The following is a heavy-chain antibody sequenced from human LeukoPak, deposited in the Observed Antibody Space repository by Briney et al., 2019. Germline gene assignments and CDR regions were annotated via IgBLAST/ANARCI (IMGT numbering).Heavy chain of an antibody. V-gene: IGHV3-49*04. CDR1: GFTFGDYA. D-gene: IGHD3-22*01. Sequence: GGSLRLSYTASGFTFGDYAMSWVGQAPGKGLEWVGFIRSKAYGGTTEYAASVKGRFTISRDDSKNIAYLQMNSLKTEDTAVYYCIRVMIVVVAADYWGQGTLVTVSS. CDR3: IRVMIVVVAADY. CDR2: IRSKAYGGTT. J-gene: IGHJ4*02.